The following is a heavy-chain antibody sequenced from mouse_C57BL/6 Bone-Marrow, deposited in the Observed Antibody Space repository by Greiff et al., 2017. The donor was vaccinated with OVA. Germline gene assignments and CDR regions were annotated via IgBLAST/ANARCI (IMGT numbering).Heavy chain of an antibody. J-gene: IGHJ3*01. Sequence: QVQLKESGPGLVAPSQSLSITCTVSGFSLTSYGVDWVRQSPGKGLEWLGVIWGVGSTNYNSALKSRLSISKDNSKSQVFLQMNSLQTDDTAMYYCARGHYGSPFAYWGQGTLVTVSA. V-gene: IGHV2-6*01. CDR1: GFSLTSYG. CDR3: ARGHYGSPFAY. CDR2: IWGVGST. D-gene: IGHD1-1*01.